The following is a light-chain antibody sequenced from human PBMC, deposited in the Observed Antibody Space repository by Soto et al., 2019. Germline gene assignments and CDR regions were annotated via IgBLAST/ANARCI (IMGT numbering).Light chain of an antibody. CDR1: ALPKQY. V-gene: IGLV3-25*02. Sequence: SYALTQPPSVSVYPGQTARITCSGEALPKQYAYWYQQKPGQAPVLVIYKDSERPSGIPERFSGSSSGTTVTLTISGVQAEDEADYYCQSADSSGIYQVFGTGTKVTV. CDR2: KDS. CDR3: QSADSSGIYQV. J-gene: IGLJ1*01.